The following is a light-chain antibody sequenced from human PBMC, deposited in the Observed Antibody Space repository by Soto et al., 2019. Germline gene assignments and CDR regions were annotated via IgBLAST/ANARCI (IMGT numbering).Light chain of an antibody. J-gene: IGLJ2*01. Sequence: QSVLTQPPSVSGAPGQRVTISCTGSSSNIGAGYDVHWYQHLPRTAPKLLIYGNNNRPSGVPDRFSGSKSGTSASLAITGLQADDEADYYCHSYDSSLSSSVFGGGTKLTVL. CDR3: HSYDSSLSSSV. V-gene: IGLV1-40*01. CDR2: GNN. CDR1: SSNIGAGYD.